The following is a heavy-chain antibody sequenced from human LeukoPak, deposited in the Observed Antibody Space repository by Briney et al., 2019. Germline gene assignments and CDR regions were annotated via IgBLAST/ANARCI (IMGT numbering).Heavy chain of an antibody. D-gene: IGHD3-10*01. CDR2: INHSGST. Sequence: PSETLSLTCAVYGGSFSGYYWSWIRQPPGKGLEWIGEINHSGSTNYNPSLKSRVTISVDTSKNQFSLKLRSVTAADTAVYYCARDQYYYGSGRPPFDPWGRGTLVTVSS. CDR1: GGSFSGYY. CDR3: ARDQYYYGSGRPPFDP. V-gene: IGHV4-34*01. J-gene: IGHJ5*02.